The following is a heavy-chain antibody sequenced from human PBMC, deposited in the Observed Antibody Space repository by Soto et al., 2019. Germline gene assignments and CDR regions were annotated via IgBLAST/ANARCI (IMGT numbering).Heavy chain of an antibody. V-gene: IGHV4-59*01. CDR2: IYYSGSS. J-gene: IGHJ4*02. CDR3: ARLYGSGSFTFDY. CDR1: GGSISSYY. D-gene: IGHD3-10*01. Sequence: SETLSLTCTVSGGSISSYYWSWIRQPPGKGLEWIGYIYYSGSSNYNPSLKSRVTISVDTSKNQFSLKLSSVTAADTAVYYCARLYGSGSFTFDYWGQGTLVTVSS.